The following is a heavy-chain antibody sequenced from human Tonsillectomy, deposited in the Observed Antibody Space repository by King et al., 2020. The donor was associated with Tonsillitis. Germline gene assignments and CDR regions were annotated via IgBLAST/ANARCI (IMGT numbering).Heavy chain of an antibody. CDR1: GFIVSSNY. Sequence: VQLVESGGGLIQPGGSLRLSCAASGFIVSSNYMSWVRQAPGKGLEWVSVIYSGGSTYYAYSVKGRFTISRDNSKNTLYLQMNSLRAEDTAVYYCARDVAAAGFLWDWGQGTLVTVSS. J-gene: IGHJ4*02. V-gene: IGHV3-53*01. CDR3: ARDVAAAGFLWD. CDR2: IYSGGST. D-gene: IGHD6-13*01.